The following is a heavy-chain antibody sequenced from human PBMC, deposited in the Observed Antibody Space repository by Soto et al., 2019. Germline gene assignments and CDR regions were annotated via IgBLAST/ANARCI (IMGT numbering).Heavy chain of an antibody. CDR2: ISGSGRTT. CDR1: GFTFGTYA. D-gene: IGHD1-7*01. Sequence: EVQLLESGGGLVQPGGSLRLSCAASGFTFGTYAMKWLRQAPGRGLECVSFISGSGRTTYYADSVKGRVTVSRDNSKNTIELPMNSLRAQETAPYYRAELRGPSFSYPLLDVWGKGTTVTVSS. V-gene: IGHV3-23*01. CDR3: AELRGPSFSYPLLDV. J-gene: IGHJ6*04.